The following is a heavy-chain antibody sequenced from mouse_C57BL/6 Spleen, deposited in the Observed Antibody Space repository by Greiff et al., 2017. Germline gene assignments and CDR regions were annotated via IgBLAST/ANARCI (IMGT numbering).Heavy chain of an antibody. CDR2: IYPGDGDT. V-gene: IGHV1-82*01. CDR3: ARGGDRNWYFDV. Sequence: VKLMESGPELVKPGASVKISCKASGYAFSSSWMNWVKQRPGKGLEWIGRIYPGDGDTNYNGKFKGKATLTADKSSSTAYMQLSSLTSEDSAVYFCARGGDRNWYFDVWGTGTTVTVSS. J-gene: IGHJ1*03. D-gene: IGHD2-13*01. CDR1: GYAFSSSW.